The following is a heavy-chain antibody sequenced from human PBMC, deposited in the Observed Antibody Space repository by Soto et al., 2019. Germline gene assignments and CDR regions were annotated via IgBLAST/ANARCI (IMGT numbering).Heavy chain of an antibody. Sequence: QVQLVESGGGVVQPGRSLRLSCAASGFTFSSYAMHWVRQAPGKGLEWVAVISYDGSNKYYADSVKGRFTISRDNSKSTLYLQMNSLRAEDTAVYYCARGPSSLTLCDYWGQGTLVTVSS. CDR3: ARGPSSLTLCDY. D-gene: IGHD2-2*01. CDR2: ISYDGSNK. CDR1: GFTFSSYA. J-gene: IGHJ4*02. V-gene: IGHV3-30-3*01.